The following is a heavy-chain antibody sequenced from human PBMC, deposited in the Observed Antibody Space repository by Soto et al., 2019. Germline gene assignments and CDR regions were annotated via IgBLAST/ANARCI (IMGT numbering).Heavy chain of an antibody. J-gene: IGHJ4*02. CDR1: GGSISSGDYY. V-gene: IGHV4-30-4*01. Sequence: SETLSLTCTVSGGSISSGDYYWSWIRQPPGKGLEWIGYIYYSGSTYYNPSLKSRVTISVDTSKNQFSLKLSSVTAADTAVYYCAREGGLAAAGNWVIDYWGQGTLVTVSS. CDR2: IYYSGST. CDR3: AREGGLAAAGNWVIDY. D-gene: IGHD6-13*01.